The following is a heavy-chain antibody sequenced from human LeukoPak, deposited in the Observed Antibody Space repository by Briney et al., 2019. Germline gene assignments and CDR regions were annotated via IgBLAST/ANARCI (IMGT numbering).Heavy chain of an antibody. CDR3: ARDRRAGLRFLEWFPFDP. CDR2: ISAYNGNT. J-gene: IGHJ5*02. CDR1: GYTFTSYG. V-gene: IGHV1-18*01. D-gene: IGHD3-3*01. Sequence: GASVKVSCKASGYTFTSYGISWVRQAPGQGLEWMGWISAYNGNTNYAQKLQGRVTMTTDTSTSTAYMELRSLRSDDTAVYYCARDRRAGLRFLEWFPFDPWGQGTLVTVSS.